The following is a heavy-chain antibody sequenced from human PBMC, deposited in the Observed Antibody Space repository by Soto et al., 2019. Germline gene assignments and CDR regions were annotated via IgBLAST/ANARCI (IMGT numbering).Heavy chain of an antibody. D-gene: IGHD2-2*01. CDR2: INHSGST. J-gene: IGHJ4*02. CDR3: ARGGDCSSTSCHSVFFYFDY. Sequence: PSETLSLTCAVYGGSFSGYYWSWIRQPPGKGLEWIGEINHSGSTNYNPSLKSRVTISVDTSKNQFSLKLSSVTAADTAVYYCARGGDCSSTSCHSVFFYFDYWGQGTLVTVS. CDR1: GGSFSGYY. V-gene: IGHV4-34*01.